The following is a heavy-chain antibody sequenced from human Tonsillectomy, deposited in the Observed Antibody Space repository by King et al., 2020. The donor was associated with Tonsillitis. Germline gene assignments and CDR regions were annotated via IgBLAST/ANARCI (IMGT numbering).Heavy chain of an antibody. J-gene: IGHJ4*02. CDR1: GFSFSTYS. V-gene: IGHV3-21*01. CDR3: ARDSPEVLFDC. Sequence: EVQLVQSGGGLVKPGGSLRLSCAASGFSFSTYSMNWVRQAPGKGLEWVSSISSGGSYKKYADSMKGRFTISRDNAKNSLYLQMSSLRAEDTAVYYCARDSPEVLFDCWGQGTLVTVSS. CDR2: ISSGGSYK.